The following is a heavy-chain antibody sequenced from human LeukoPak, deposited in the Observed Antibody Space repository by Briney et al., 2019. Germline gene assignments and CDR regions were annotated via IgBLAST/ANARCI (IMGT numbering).Heavy chain of an antibody. J-gene: IGHJ6*02. CDR1: GYTFTGYY. Sequence: ASVKVSCKASGYTFTGYYMHWVRQAPGQGPEWMGRINPNSGGTNYAQKFQGRVTMTRDTSISTAYMELSRLRSDDTAVYYCARLYYYYYGMDVWGQGTTVTVSS. CDR3: ARLYYYYYGMDV. V-gene: IGHV1-2*06. CDR2: INPNSGGT.